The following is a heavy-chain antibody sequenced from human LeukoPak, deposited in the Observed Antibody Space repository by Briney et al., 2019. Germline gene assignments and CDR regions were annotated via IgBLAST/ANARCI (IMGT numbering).Heavy chain of an antibody. J-gene: IGHJ4*02. CDR2: VASSGTIE. D-gene: IGHD6-19*01. CDR3: ARGGWHYVFNY. Sequence: GGSLRLSCAASGFSFNTYEMNWVRQAPGKGLEWISYVASSGTIEYYADSVQGRFTISRDNAKNSLYLQMNSLRVEDTAVYYCARGGWHYVFNYWGQGTLVTVSS. V-gene: IGHV3-48*03. CDR1: GFSFNTYE.